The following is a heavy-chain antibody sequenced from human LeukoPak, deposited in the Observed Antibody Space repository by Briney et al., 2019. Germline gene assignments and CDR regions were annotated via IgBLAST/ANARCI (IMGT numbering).Heavy chain of an antibody. Sequence: GGSLRLSCAASGFTFSTYWMSWVRQAPGKGLEWVANIRQDESEIYYVDSVKGRFTISRDNAKNSLYLQMNSLRAEDTAVYYCARDKIVGATNFDYWGQGTLVTVSS. CDR3: ARDKIVGATNFDY. J-gene: IGHJ4*02. CDR2: IRQDESEI. CDR1: GFTFSTYW. D-gene: IGHD1-26*01. V-gene: IGHV3-7*01.